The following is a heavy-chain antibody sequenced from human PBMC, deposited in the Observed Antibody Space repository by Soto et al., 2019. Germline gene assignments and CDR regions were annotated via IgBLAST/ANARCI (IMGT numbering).Heavy chain of an antibody. J-gene: IGHJ4*02. CDR3: ALRKTVSRFDY. D-gene: IGHD2-21*02. CDR1: GFTFSSYA. Sequence: GGSLRLSCAASGFTFSSYAMSWVRQAPGKGLEWVSGIGASGAGTYYADSVKGRYTISRDNSKNTLHLQMNSLRAEDTAVYYCALRKTVSRFDYWGQGTL. V-gene: IGHV3-23*01. CDR2: IGASGAGT.